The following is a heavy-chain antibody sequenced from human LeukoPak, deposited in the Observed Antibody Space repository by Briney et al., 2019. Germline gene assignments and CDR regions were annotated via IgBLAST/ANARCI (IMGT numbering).Heavy chain of an antibody. Sequence: GESLKISCKGSGYSFTSYWIGWVRQMPGKGLEWMGRIDPSDSYSNYSPSFQGHVTMSADKSISTAYLQWSSLKASDTAMYYCARQGYYDSSGWTFNIWGQGTMVTVSS. CDR2: IDPSDSYS. CDR1: GYSFTSYW. V-gene: IGHV5-10-1*01. CDR3: ARQGYYDSSGWTFNI. J-gene: IGHJ3*02. D-gene: IGHD3-22*01.